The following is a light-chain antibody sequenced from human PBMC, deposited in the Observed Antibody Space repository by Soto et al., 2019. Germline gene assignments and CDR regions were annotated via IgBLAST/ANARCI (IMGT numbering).Light chain of an antibody. CDR2: EVS. V-gene: IGLV2-14*01. Sequence: QSVLTQPASVSGSPGQSITISFTGTSSDIGGYNYVSWYQQHPGKAPQLMIFEVSHRHPGVSKRFSASKSGNTASLTISGLQAEDEADYYCTSYPSINPLRFGGGTKLTVL. CDR1: SSDIGGYNY. CDR3: TSYPSINPLR. J-gene: IGLJ2*01.